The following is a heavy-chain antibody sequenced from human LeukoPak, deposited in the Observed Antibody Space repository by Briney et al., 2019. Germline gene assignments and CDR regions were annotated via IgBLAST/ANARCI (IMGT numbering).Heavy chain of an antibody. CDR2: IYSGGST. CDR1: GFTFSSYA. D-gene: IGHD3-9*01. Sequence: GGSLRLSCAASGFTFSSYAMSWVRQAPGKGLEWVSVIYSGGSTYYADSVKGRFIISTDNSKNTLWLQMNSLRAEDTAVYYCARLHYDVLTGPFDYWGQGTLVTVSS. V-gene: IGHV3-66*04. CDR3: ARLHYDVLTGPFDY. J-gene: IGHJ4*02.